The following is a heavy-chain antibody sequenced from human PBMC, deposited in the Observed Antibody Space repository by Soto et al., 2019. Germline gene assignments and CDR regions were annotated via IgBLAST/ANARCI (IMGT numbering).Heavy chain of an antibody. D-gene: IGHD3-10*01. CDR2: ISGDETRI. Sequence: QVHLVESGGAVVQPGTSLRLSCVASGFGFNFFGIHWVRQAPGKGLEWVAGISGDETRIYYADDMRGRVTISRVNSESTLYLHLNSLRPEDTALYYCARDKAAGWFVMEVWGQGTTVTV. CDR3: ARDKAAGWFVMEV. V-gene: IGHV3-30*03. CDR1: GFGFNFFG. J-gene: IGHJ6*02.